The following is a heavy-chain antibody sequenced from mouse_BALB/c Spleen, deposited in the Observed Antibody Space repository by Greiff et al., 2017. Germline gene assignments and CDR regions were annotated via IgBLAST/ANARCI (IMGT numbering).Heavy chain of an antibody. CDR1: GYAFTNYL. D-gene: IGHD4-1*01. CDR3: GREVPLTGTFY. J-gene: IGHJ3*01. V-gene: IGHV1-54*01. Sequence: QVQLQQSGAELVRPGTSVKVSCKASGYAFTNYLIEWVKQRPGQGLEWIGVINPGSGGTNYNEKFKGKATLTADKSSSTAYMQLSSLTSDDSAVYFCGREVPLTGTFYWGQGTLVTVSA. CDR2: INPGSGGT.